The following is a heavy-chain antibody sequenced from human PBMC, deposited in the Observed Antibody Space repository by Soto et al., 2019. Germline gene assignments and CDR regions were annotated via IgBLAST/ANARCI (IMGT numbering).Heavy chain of an antibody. CDR2: IYYSGST. Sequence: SEILSLTCTVSGGSISSGGYYWSWIRQHPGKGLEWIGYIYYSGSTYYNPSLKSRVTISVDTSKNQFSLKLSSVTAADTAVYYCARDGKRGRKGHYGMDVWGQGTTVTVSS. CDR1: GGSISSGGYY. D-gene: IGHD3-10*01. CDR3: ARDGKRGRKGHYGMDV. J-gene: IGHJ6*02. V-gene: IGHV4-31*03.